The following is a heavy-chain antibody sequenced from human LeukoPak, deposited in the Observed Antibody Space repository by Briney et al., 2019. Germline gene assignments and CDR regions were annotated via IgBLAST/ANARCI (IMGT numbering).Heavy chain of an antibody. J-gene: IGHJ4*02. D-gene: IGHD3-22*01. CDR3: ARGHYPDYYDSSGPLDY. CDR2: IGTAGDT. Sequence: PGGSLRLSCGASGFTFSSYDMYWVRQATGKGLEWVSAIGTAGDTYYPGSVKGRFTISRENAKNSLYLQMNSLRAGDTAVYYCARGHYPDYYDSSGPLDYWGQGTLVTVSS. V-gene: IGHV3-13*01. CDR1: GFTFSSYD.